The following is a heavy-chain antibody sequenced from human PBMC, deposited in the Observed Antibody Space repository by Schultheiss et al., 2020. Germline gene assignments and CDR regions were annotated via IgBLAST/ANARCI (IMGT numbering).Heavy chain of an antibody. V-gene: IGHV3-23*01. D-gene: IGHD2-15*01. CDR1: GFTFSSYA. CDR2: ISGSGGST. CDR3: ARDLLLNYYYYGMDV. J-gene: IGHJ6*02. Sequence: GGSLRLSCAASGFTFSSYAMSWVRQAPGKGLEWVSAISGSGGSTYYADSVKGRFTISRDNSKNTLYLQMNSLRAEDTAVYYCARDLLLNYYYYGMDVWGQGTTVTVSS.